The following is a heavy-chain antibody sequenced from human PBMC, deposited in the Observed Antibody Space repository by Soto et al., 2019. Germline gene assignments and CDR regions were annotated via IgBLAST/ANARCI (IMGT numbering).Heavy chain of an antibody. D-gene: IGHD2-15*01. Sequence: HPGGSLRLSCAVSGFTSSSYAMTWVRQAPGKGLEWVSTIVGSGGTYYADSVRGRFAISRDDSKNTVYLQMNSLRAEDTALYHCARHRGCSRGGCPTGHWFDPWGQGTLVTVSS. V-gene: IGHV3-23*01. CDR1: GFTSSSYA. CDR3: ARHRGCSRGGCPTGHWFDP. CDR2: IVGSGGT. J-gene: IGHJ5*02.